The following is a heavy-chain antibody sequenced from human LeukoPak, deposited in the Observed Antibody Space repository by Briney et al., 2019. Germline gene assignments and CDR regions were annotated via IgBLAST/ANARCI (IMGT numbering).Heavy chain of an antibody. V-gene: IGHV3-23*01. CDR2: ISGSGGST. CDR3: AKGWPTTSVAQSEEEYYFDY. D-gene: IGHD4-11*01. Sequence: GGSLRLSCAASGFTFSSYAMSWVRQAPGKGLEGVSAISGSGGSTYYADSVKGRFTISRDNSKNTLYLQMNSLRAEDTAVYYCAKGWPTTSVAQSEEEYYFDYWGQGTLVTVSS. J-gene: IGHJ4*02. CDR1: GFTFSSYA.